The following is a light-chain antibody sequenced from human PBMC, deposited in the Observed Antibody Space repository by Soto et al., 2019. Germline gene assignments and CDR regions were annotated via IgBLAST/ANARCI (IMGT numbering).Light chain of an antibody. Sequence: QSVLTQPPSVSAAPGQKVTISCSGSSSNIGNNYVPWYQQLPGTAPKLLIYENNKRPSGTPDRFSGSKSGTSATLGITGLQTGDEADYYCGTWDSSLSAGRVFGTGTKVTVL. J-gene: IGLJ1*01. CDR1: SSNIGNNY. V-gene: IGLV1-51*02. CDR2: ENN. CDR3: GTWDSSLSAGRV.